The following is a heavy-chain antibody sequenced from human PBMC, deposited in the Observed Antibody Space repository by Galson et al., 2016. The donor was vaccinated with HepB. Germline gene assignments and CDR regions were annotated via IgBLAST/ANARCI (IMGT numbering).Heavy chain of an antibody. CDR3: ARDSDIVVAPGGSSNDLYYYYGMDV. Sequence: SVKVSCKASGYIFTSYAMNWVRQAPGQGLEWMGWIHTNTGNPTYAQGFTGRFVFSLDTSVSTAYLQISSLKAEDTAVYYCARDSDIVVAPGGSSNDLYYYYGMDVWGQGTTVTVSS. D-gene: IGHD2-2*01. J-gene: IGHJ6*02. V-gene: IGHV7-4-1*02. CDR1: GYIFTSYA. CDR2: IHTNTGNP.